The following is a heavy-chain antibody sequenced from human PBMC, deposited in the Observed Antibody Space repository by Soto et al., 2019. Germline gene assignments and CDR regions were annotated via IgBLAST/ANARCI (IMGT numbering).Heavy chain of an antibody. J-gene: IGHJ4*02. CDR1: GFTFKNYA. V-gene: IGHV3-23*01. CDR3: AKAPTTLSTSAGDY. Sequence: HPGGSLRLSCAASGFTFKNYAMSWVRQTPGKGLEWVSTIGGGDGSTYYADSVKGRFTISRDNSRNTLYLQMNSLRAEDTAMYYCAKAPTTLSTSAGDYWGQGALVTVSS. CDR2: IGGGDGST. D-gene: IGHD4-17*01.